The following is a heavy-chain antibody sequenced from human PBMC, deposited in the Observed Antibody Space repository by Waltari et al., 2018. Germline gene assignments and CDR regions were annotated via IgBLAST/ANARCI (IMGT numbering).Heavy chain of an antibody. CDR3: ARESSATDYYMDV. CDR2: ICHSGST. D-gene: IGHD5-12*01. CDR1: AYSISSTYC. Sequence: QVQLQESGTGLVKPSEALSLNCAVSAYSISSTYCCGWIWQPPGKGLEWIGSICHSGSTYYNPSLKSRVSISVDTSKNQFSLKLSSVTAADTAVYYCARESSATDYYMDVWGKGTTVTVSS. V-gene: IGHV4-38-2*02. J-gene: IGHJ6*03.